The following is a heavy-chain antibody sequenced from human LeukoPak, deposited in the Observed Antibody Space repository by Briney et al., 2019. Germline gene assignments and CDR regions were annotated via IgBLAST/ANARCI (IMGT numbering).Heavy chain of an antibody. Sequence: GGSLRLSCAASGFTFSSYTMHWIRQAPGKGLEWVSSISGSNSYIFYADSAKGRFTVSRDNAKDSLYLQMNSLRAEDTAVYYCARALTTLTYEGYWGQGTLVTVSS. CDR1: GFTFSSYT. CDR2: ISGSNSYI. V-gene: IGHV3-21*01. D-gene: IGHD1-1*01. J-gene: IGHJ4*02. CDR3: ARALTTLTYEGY.